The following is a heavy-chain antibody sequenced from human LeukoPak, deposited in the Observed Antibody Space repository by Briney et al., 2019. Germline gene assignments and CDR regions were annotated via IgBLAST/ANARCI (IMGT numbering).Heavy chain of an antibody. V-gene: IGHV4-38-2*02. J-gene: IGHJ4*02. CDR2: IYHSGST. CDR1: GYSISSGYF. Sequence: SETLSLTCTVSGYSISSGYFWGWIRQPPGKGLEWIGSIYHSGSTYYNPSLRSRVTISVDTSKNQFSLKLSSVTAADTAVYYCARDVRLYYVDYWGQGTLVTVSS. CDR3: ARDVRLYYVDY. D-gene: IGHD2/OR15-2a*01.